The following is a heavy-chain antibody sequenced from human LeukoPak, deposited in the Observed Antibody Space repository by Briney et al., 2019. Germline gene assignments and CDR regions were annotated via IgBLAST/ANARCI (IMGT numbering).Heavy chain of an antibody. Sequence: SETLSLTCTVPNDSISSYCCSWVRQPPGKGLEWIGFMCPSGRTDYNPSLKSRVTISIDTSKNQLSMELRFLTAADTAVYYCATSYDGKTAPYDLWGHGTLVTVSS. J-gene: IGHJ5*02. CDR1: NDSISSYC. CDR3: ATSYDGKTAPYDL. V-gene: IGHV4-4*08. CDR2: MCPSGRT. D-gene: IGHD4-23*01.